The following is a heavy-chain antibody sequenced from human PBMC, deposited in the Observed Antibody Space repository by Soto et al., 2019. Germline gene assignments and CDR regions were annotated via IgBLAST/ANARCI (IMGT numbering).Heavy chain of an antibody. Sequence: GGSLRLSCAASGFTFSSYDMHWVRQARGKGLEWVSAIGTAGDTYYPGSVKGRFTISRENAKNSLYLQMNSLRAEDTAVYYCARELLGSVDIVATITRGYYYGMDVWGQGTTVTVSS. V-gene: IGHV3-13*01. CDR2: IGTAGDT. CDR3: ARELLGSVDIVATITRGYYYGMDV. CDR1: GFTFSSYD. J-gene: IGHJ6*02. D-gene: IGHD5-12*01.